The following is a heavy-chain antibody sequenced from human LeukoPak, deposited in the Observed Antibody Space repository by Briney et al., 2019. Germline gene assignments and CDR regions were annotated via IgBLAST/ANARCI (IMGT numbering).Heavy chain of an antibody. CDR3: TRFESDFAYYYGMDV. D-gene: IGHD2-21*01. CDR1: GFTFNVFS. V-gene: IGHV3-21*01. Sequence: GGSLRLTCAASGFTFNVFSMNWIRQAPGKGLEWVSCISSKSEHILYSDSVKDRFTISRDNAKNSLYLQMNSLRVEDTAVYYCTRFESDFAYYYGMDVWGQGTTVTVSS. J-gene: IGHJ6*02. CDR2: ISSKSEHI.